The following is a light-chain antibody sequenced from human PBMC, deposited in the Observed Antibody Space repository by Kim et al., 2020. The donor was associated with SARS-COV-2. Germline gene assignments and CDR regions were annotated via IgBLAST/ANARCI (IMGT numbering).Light chain of an antibody. CDR2: LGS. V-gene: IGKV2-28*01. CDR3: MQALQTPYT. J-gene: IGKJ2*01. Sequence: DTVMTQSPLSLPVTPGEPASISCRSSQSLLHNNGYNYLDWYLQRPGQSPQLLIYLGSNRASGVPDRFSGSGSGTDFTLKISTVEAEDVGVYYCMQALQTPYTFGQGTKLEI. CDR1: QSLLHNNGYNY.